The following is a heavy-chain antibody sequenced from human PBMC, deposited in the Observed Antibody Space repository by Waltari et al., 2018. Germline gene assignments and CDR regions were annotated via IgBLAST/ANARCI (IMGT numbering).Heavy chain of an antibody. CDR1: GGSISSSSYY. Sequence: QLQLQESGPGLVKPSETLSLTCTVSGGSISSSSYYWGWIRQPPGKGLEWIGSIYYSGSTYYNPSLKSRVTISVDTSKNQFSLKLSSVTAADTAVYYCARYIWGSYRLDAFDIWGQGTMVTVSS. CDR3: ARYIWGSYRLDAFDI. D-gene: IGHD3-16*02. V-gene: IGHV4-39*07. CDR2: IYYSGST. J-gene: IGHJ3*02.